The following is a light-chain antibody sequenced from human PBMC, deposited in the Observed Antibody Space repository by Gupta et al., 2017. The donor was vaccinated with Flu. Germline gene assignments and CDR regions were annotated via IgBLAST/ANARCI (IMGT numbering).Light chain of an antibody. CDR3: QQEDDTPYI. Sequence: DIVMTQSPDSLAVSLGERATINCKSSQNILYSSTKKNYVAWYQQKPGQPPNLLIYWASTRESGLPDRFSGRGSRTXFTLTIXSLQAQHMAVYYSQQEDDTPYIFGXGTKLEIK. J-gene: IGKJ2*01. V-gene: IGKV4-1*01. CDR2: WAS. CDR1: QNILYSSTKKNY.